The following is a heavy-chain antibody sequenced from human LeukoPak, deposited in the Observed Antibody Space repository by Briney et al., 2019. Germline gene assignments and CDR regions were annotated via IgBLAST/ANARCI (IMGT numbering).Heavy chain of an antibody. CDR1: GYTFTSYG. CDR3: ARDGGNREVYFDY. CDR2: IRAYNGNT. D-gene: IGHD2-15*01. Sequence: ALVKVSCKASGYTFTSYGISWVRQAPGQGLEWMGWIRAYNGNTNYAQMLQGRVTLTTDTSTSTAYMELRSLRSDYTAVYCCARDGGNREVYFDYWGQGTLVTVSS. V-gene: IGHV1-18*01. J-gene: IGHJ4*02.